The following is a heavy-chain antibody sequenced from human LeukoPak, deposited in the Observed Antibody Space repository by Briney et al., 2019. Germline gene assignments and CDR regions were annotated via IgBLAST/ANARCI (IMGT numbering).Heavy chain of an antibody. CDR3: AKTPRYCSSTSCYHYYYYMDV. J-gene: IGHJ6*03. CDR1: GFTFSSYA. CDR2: ISGSGGST. V-gene: IGHV3-23*01. D-gene: IGHD2-2*01. Sequence: GGSLRLSCAASGFTFSSYAMSWVRQAPGKGLEWVSAISGSGGSTYYAGSVKGRFTISRDNSKNTLYLQMNSLRAEDTAVYYCAKTPRYCSSTSCYHYYYYMDVWGKGTTVTVSS.